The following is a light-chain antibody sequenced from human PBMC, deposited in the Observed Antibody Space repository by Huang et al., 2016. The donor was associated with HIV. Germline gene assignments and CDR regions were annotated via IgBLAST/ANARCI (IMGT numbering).Light chain of an antibody. J-gene: IGKJ1*01. Sequence: EVVMTQSPVTLSVSPGETATLSCRASRSLSSTLAWYQQKLGQAPRLLIYGTSTRATGIPARFSGTGSGTEFTLTISSLQSEDFAVYYCQQYNNWPPAFGQGTKVEIK. CDR1: RSLSST. V-gene: IGKV3-15*01. CDR2: GTS. CDR3: QQYNNWPPA.